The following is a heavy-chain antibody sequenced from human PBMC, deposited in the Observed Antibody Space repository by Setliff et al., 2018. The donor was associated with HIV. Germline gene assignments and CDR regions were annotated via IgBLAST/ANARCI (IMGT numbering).Heavy chain of an antibody. CDR1: GGSISSYY. J-gene: IGHJ3*01. Sequence: PSETLSPTCTVSGGSISSYYWSWIRQPPGKGLEWIGYIHVSGSTHFNPSLSSRVTISIDTSNNQFSLRLSSVTAADTAVYYCARTGYAFDVWGLGTMVTVSS. CDR3: ARTGYAFDV. V-gene: IGHV4-59*08. CDR2: IHVSGST.